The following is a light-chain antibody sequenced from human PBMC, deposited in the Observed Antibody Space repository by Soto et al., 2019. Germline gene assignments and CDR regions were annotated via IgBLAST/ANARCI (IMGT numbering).Light chain of an antibody. J-gene: IGKJ2*01. Sequence: DIQMTQSPSSLSASVGDRVTITCRASQSISNYVAWYQQKPGKVPTLLIYEASTLQSGVPSRFSGSGSGTDFTLTISSLQPEDVATYFCQNYNSAPYTFGQGTKLEIK. CDR3: QNYNSAPYT. CDR2: EAS. V-gene: IGKV1-27*01. CDR1: QSISNY.